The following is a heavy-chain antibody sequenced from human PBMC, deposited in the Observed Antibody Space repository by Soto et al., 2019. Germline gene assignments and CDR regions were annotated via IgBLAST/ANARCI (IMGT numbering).Heavy chain of an antibody. CDR1: GYTFTSYY. CDR3: ARARATARLDP. V-gene: IGHV1-46*03. Sequence: GASVQVSCKASGYTFTSYYMHWVRQAPGQGLEWMGIINPSGGSTSYAQKFQGRVTMTRDTSTSTVYMELSSLRSEDTAVYYCARARATARLDPWGQGTLVTVSS. CDR2: INPSGGST. D-gene: IGHD5-12*01. J-gene: IGHJ5*02.